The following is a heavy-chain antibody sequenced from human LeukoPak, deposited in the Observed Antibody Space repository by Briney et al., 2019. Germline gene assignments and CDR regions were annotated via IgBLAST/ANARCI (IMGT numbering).Heavy chain of an antibody. CDR3: ARAPLTIYDYVWGSYRPYFDY. CDR1: GYTFTGYY. Sequence: ASVKVSCKASGYTFTGYYMHWVRQAPGQGLEWVGWINPNSGGTNYAQKFQGWVTMTRDTSISTAYMELSRLRSDDTAVYYCARAPLTIYDYVWGSYRPYFDYWGQGTLVTASS. J-gene: IGHJ4*02. D-gene: IGHD3-16*02. CDR2: INPNSGGT. V-gene: IGHV1-2*04.